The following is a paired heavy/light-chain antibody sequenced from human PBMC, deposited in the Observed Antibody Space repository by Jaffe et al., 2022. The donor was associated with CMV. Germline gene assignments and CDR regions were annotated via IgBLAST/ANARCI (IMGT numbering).Heavy chain of an antibody. CDR3: TWGLSASYYGSSGGY. Sequence: EVQLVESGGGLVQPGGSLRLSCAASGFTFSEHYMDWFRQAPGKGLEWVGRSRNKANSYSTEYAASVKGRFTISRDDSKNSVYLQMSSLRSEDTAVYFCTWGLSASYYGSSGGYWGLGTLVTVSS. CDR1: GFTFSEHY. J-gene: IGHJ4*02. CDR2: SRNKANSYST. V-gene: IGHV3-72*01. D-gene: IGHD3-22*01.
Light chain of an antibody. CDR2: KAS. V-gene: IGKV1-5*03. J-gene: IGKJ4*01. Sequence: DIQMTQSPSILSASVGDRVTITCRASQSISSWLAWHQQKPGKAPKLLIYKASSLESGVPSRFSGSGSGTEFTLTISSLQPDDFATYYCQHYNSYPLTFGGGTKVEIK. CDR1: QSISSW. CDR3: QHYNSYPLT.